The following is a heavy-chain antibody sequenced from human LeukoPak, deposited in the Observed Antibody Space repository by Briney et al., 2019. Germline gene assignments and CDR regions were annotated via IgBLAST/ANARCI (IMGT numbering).Heavy chain of an antibody. CDR1: GGSISSYY. D-gene: IGHD1-1*01. Sequence: SETLSLTCTVCGGSISSYYWSWIRQPPGRGLEWIGNVHYTGSTNNNPSLKSRVTISVDTSKNQFSLKLSSVTAADTAVYYCARVAATGFVYFDYWGQGTLVTVSS. CDR3: ARVAATGFVYFDY. CDR2: VHYTGST. J-gene: IGHJ4*02. V-gene: IGHV4-59*01.